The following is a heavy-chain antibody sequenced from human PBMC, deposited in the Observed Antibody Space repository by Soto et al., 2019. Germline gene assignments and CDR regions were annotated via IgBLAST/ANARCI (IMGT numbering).Heavy chain of an antibody. J-gene: IGHJ4*02. CDR2: VSYDGRNK. D-gene: IGHD2-21*01. Sequence: QVQLVESGGGVVQPGRSLRLSCVGSGFSFSNYGVHWVRQPPGKGLEWMAVVSYDGRNKFYADSVQGRFAISRDNSNGTVNLQMNDLRPEDTAVYYCAKDLDRFCGKGYCPTDNWGQGTLVRVSS. CDR1: GFSFSNYG. V-gene: IGHV3-30*18. CDR3: AKDLDRFCGKGYCPTDN.